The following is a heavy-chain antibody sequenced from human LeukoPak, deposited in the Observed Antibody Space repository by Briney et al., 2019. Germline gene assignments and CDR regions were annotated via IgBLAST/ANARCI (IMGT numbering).Heavy chain of an antibody. CDR2: ISYDGSNK. V-gene: IGHV3-30*18. D-gene: IGHD4-17*01. J-gene: IGHJ5*02. Sequence: GGSQRLSCAASVFTFTSYGMQCARQAPGKGLEWVADISYDGSNKYYADSVKGRFTISRDKSKNTLYLQMNSLRAEDTAVYYCAKDRDYGDRVNWFDPWGQGTLVTVSS. CDR3: AKDRDYGDRVNWFDP. CDR1: VFTFTSYG.